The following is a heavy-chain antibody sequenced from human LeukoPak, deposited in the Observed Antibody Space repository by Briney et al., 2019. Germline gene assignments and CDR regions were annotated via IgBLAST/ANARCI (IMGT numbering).Heavy chain of an antibody. CDR3: AKGGYDLWSGYSPNFDY. Sequence: GGSLRLSCAASGFTFSTYAMSWVRQAPGKGLEWVSVISGSTDSTYYADSVKGRFTISRDNSKNTLYLQMNSLRAEETAVYHCAKGGYDLWSGYSPNFDYWGQGTLVTVSS. D-gene: IGHD3-3*01. CDR2: ISGSTDST. V-gene: IGHV3-23*01. CDR1: GFTFSTYA. J-gene: IGHJ4*02.